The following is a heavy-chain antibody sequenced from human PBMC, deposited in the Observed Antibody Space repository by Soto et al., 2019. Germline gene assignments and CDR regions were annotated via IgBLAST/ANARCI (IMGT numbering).Heavy chain of an antibody. CDR3: ARHLECVDDCLKPTDY. J-gene: IGHJ4*02. CDR1: GYSFTSYW. D-gene: IGHD3-9*01. CDR2: IYPGDSDT. Sequence: GESLKISCKGSGYSFTSYWIGWVRQMPGKGLEWMGIIYPGDSDTRYSPSFQGQVTISADKSISTAYLQWSSLKASDTAMYYCARHLECVDDCLKPTDYWGQGALDAVSS. V-gene: IGHV5-51*01.